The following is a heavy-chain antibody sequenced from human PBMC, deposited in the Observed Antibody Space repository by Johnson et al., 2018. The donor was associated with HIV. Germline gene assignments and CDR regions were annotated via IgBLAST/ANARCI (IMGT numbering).Heavy chain of an antibody. V-gene: IGHV3-23*04. CDR2: ISGSGGST. Sequence: VQLVESGGGLVQPGGSLRLSCAASGFTFSNYAMGWVRQAPRKGLEWVSVISGSGGSTYYADSVKGRFTISRDNSKNTLYLQMNSLRAEDTAVYYCARSGRGTLTTVPDAFDIWGQGTMVTVSS. D-gene: IGHD4-17*01. J-gene: IGHJ3*02. CDR1: GFTFSNYA. CDR3: ARSGRGTLTTVPDAFDI.